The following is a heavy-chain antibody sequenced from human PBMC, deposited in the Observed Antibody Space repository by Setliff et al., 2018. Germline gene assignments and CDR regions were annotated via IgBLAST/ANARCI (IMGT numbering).Heavy chain of an antibody. J-gene: IGHJ5*02. D-gene: IGHD6-19*01. CDR1: GFTFTGYS. V-gene: IGHV1-2*02. CDR2: TNLVDGET. Sequence: ASVKVSCKASGFTFTGYSIHWVRQAPGQGLEWVGWTNLVDGETRYARKFQGRVTMTRDTSITTAYMEISSLTSDGTAVYYCARDLFSSSWYDHWGQGTQVTVSS. CDR3: ARDLFSSSWYDH.